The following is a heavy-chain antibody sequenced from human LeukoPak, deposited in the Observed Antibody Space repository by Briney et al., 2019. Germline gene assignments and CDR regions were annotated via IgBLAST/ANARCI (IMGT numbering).Heavy chain of an antibody. CDR1: GDSFSSNSAT. Sequence: SQTLSLTCAISGDSFSSNSATWNWRRQSPSRGLEWLGRTYYRSKWYNDYAVSVKSRIVINPDTSKNQFSLQLSSVTPEDTAVYYCTRDGIRVLDYWGQGILVTVSS. D-gene: IGHD1-1*01. J-gene: IGHJ4*02. V-gene: IGHV6-1*01. CDR3: TRDGIRVLDY. CDR2: TYYRSKWYN.